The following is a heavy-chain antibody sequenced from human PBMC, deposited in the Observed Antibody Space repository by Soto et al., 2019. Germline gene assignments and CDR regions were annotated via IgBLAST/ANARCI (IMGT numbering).Heavy chain of an antibody. CDR1: GYTFTGYA. CDR2: INAGNGNT. J-gene: IGHJ4*02. D-gene: IGHD6-25*01. Sequence: ASLKVSCKASGYTFTGYAMHWVRQAPGQRLGWMGWINAGNGNTKYSQKFQGRVTITRDTSASTAYMELSSLRSEDTAVYYCARAVAAAADFDYWGQGTLVTVSS. V-gene: IGHV1-3*01. CDR3: ARAVAAAADFDY.